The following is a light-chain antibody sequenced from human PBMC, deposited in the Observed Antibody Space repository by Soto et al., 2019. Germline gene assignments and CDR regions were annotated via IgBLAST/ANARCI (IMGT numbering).Light chain of an antibody. V-gene: IGKV3-15*01. Sequence: ERVMTQSPATLSVSPGERATLSCRASQSVGSNLAWYQQKPGQAPRLLIFGASSRATGVPARVSGSGSGTECTLTINRLQSEDFAVYFCQQYDNLPLPFGPGTKVDIK. J-gene: IGKJ3*01. CDR1: QSVGSN. CDR2: GAS. CDR3: QQYDNLPLP.